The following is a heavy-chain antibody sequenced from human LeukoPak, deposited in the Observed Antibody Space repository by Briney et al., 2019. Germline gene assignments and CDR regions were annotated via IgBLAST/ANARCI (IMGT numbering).Heavy chain of an antibody. D-gene: IGHD4-17*01. CDR2: IYPDDSDT. CDR1: EYSFTNYW. Sequence: PGESLKISCKGSEYSFTNYWIAWVRQMPGKGLEWMGIIYPDDSDTRYSPSFQGQVTISVDKSIDTAYLHWSSLKASDTAMYFCARSLTTVTPPDYWGQGTLVTVSS. J-gene: IGHJ4*02. V-gene: IGHV5-51*01. CDR3: ARSLTTVTPPDY.